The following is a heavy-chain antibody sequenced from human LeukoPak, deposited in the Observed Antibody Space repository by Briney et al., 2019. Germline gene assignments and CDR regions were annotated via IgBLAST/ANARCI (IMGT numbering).Heavy chain of an antibody. Sequence: TGGSLRLSCAASGFTFSSYAMSWVRQAPGKGLEWVSAISGSGGSTYYADSVKGRFTISRDNSKNTLYLQMNSLRAEDTAVYYCAKDQVTMVRGVILQYYYYGMDVWGQGTTVTVSS. J-gene: IGHJ6*02. V-gene: IGHV3-23*01. CDR2: ISGSGGST. CDR3: AKDQVTMVRGVILQYYYYGMDV. D-gene: IGHD3-10*01. CDR1: GFTFSSYA.